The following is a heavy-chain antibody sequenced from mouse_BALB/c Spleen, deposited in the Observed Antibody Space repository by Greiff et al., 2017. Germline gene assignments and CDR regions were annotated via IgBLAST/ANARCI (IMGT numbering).Heavy chain of an antibody. CDR3: ARGDYGSSYGAY. D-gene: IGHD1-1*01. Sequence: VQLQQSGPELVRPGVSVKISCKGSGYTFTDYAMHWVKQSHAKSLEWIGVISTYYGNTNYNQKFKGKATMTVDKSSSTAYMELARLTSEDSAIYYCARGDYGSSYGAYWGQGTLVTVSA. V-gene: IGHV1-67*01. CDR2: ISTYYGNT. J-gene: IGHJ3*01. CDR1: GYTFTDYA.